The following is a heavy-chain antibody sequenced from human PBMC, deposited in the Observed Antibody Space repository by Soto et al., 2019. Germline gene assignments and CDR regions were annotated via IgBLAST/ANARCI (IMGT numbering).Heavy chain of an antibody. CDR1: GFTFSSYA. V-gene: IGHV3-30-3*01. D-gene: IGHD3-22*01. Sequence: PGGSLRLSCAASGFTFSSYAMHWVRQAPGKGLEWVAVISYDGSNKYYADSVKGRFTISRDNSKNTLYLQMNSLRAEDTAVYYCARGTPLDSSGYYVDYWGQGTLVTVSS. CDR3: ARGTPLDSSGYYVDY. CDR2: ISYDGSNK. J-gene: IGHJ4*02.